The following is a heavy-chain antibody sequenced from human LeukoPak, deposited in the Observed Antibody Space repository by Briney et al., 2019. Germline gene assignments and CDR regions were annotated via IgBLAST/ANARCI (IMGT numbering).Heavy chain of an antibody. CDR1: GATFSSYA. D-gene: IGHD4-17*01. V-gene: IGHV1-69*05. J-gene: IGHJ4*02. Sequence: SVKVSCKASGATFSSYAISWVRQAPGQGLEWMGGIIPSFGTANYAQKFQGRVTITTDESTSTAYMELSSLRSEDTAVYYCAAPLNGDYTGPWAYWGQGTLVTVSS. CDR3: AAPLNGDYTGPWAY. CDR2: IIPSFGTA.